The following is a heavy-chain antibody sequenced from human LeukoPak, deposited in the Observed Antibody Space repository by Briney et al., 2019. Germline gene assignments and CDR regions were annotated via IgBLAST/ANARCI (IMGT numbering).Heavy chain of an antibody. V-gene: IGHV1-2*06. CDR3: ATEGYNRNSDSGWTAFYF. CDR2: VNPNSGGT. D-gene: IGHD5-24*01. CDR1: GYTFTSYA. Sequence: ASVTVSCKASGYTFTSYAMNWVRQAPGQGLEWMGRVNPNSGGTDYAQNFQGRIIMTRDSSITTAYVELSRLRSDDTAMYYCATEGYNRNSDSGWTAFYFWGQGTMVTVSS. J-gene: IGHJ3*01.